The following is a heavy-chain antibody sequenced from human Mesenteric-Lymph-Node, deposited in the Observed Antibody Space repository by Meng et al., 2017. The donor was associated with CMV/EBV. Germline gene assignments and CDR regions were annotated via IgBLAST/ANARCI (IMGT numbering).Heavy chain of an antibody. Sequence: ASVKVSCKASGYTFTSYGISWVRQAPGQGLEWMGWISAYNGNTNYTQKLQGRVTMTTDTSTSTAYMELRSLRSDDTAVYYCARVCSSTSCGYHYGLDVWGQGTLVTVSS. CDR1: GYTFTSYG. CDR2: ISAYNGNT. V-gene: IGHV1-18*01. CDR3: ARVCSSTSCGYHYGLDV. D-gene: IGHD2-2*01. J-gene: IGHJ6*02.